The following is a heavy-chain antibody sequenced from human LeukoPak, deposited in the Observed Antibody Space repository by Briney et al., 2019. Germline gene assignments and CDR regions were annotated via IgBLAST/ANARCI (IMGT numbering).Heavy chain of an antibody. CDR2: VFPGDSDI. CDR1: GYRFSNYW. J-gene: IGHJ4*02. Sequence: DSLKISCKGSGYRFSNYWIGWVRQMPGKGLEWMGVVFPGDSDIRYNPSFQGQVTVSADKSITTAYLQWSSLKDSDSAMYYCARLAVSSIWSVYFDYWGQGTLVTVSS. V-gene: IGHV5-51*01. D-gene: IGHD6-13*01. CDR3: ARLAVSSIWSVYFDY.